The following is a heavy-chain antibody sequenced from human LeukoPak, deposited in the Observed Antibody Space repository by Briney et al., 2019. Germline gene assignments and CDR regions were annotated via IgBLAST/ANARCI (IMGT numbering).Heavy chain of an antibody. CDR1: GFTFSSYA. CDR3: ARAPGPAACMDV. CDR2: ISYDGSNK. Sequence: GGSLRLSCSASGFTFSSYAMHWVRQAPGKGLEWVAVISYDGSNKYYADSVKGRFTISRDNSKNTLYLQMNSLRAEDTAVYYCARAPGPAACMDVWGQGTTVTVSS. J-gene: IGHJ6*02. D-gene: IGHD6-25*01. V-gene: IGHV3-30-3*01.